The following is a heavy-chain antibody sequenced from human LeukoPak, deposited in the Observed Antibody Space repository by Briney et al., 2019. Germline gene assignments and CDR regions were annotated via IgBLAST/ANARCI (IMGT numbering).Heavy chain of an antibody. J-gene: IGHJ4*02. CDR1: GYTFTSYD. V-gene: IGHV1-8*03. CDR3: ARDLAGVIPDY. D-gene: IGHD4-23*01. Sequence: ASVKVSCKASGYTFTSYDINWVRQATGQGLEWMGWMNPNSGNTGYAQKFQGRVTITRNTSISTAYMELSSLRSDDTAVYYCARDLAGVIPDYWGQGTLVTVSS. CDR2: MNPNSGNT.